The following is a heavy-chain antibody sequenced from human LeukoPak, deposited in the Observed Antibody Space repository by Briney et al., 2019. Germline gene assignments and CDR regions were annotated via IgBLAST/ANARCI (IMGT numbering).Heavy chain of an antibody. Sequence: GGSLRLSCAASGFTFSSYSMNWVRHAPGKGLEWVSSISSSSSYIYYADSVKGRFTISRDNAKKSLYLQMNSLRAEDTAVYYCARDNGISWFDPWGQETLVTVSS. D-gene: IGHD2-8*01. CDR2: ISSSSSYI. V-gene: IGHV3-21*01. CDR3: ARDNGISWFDP. CDR1: GFTFSSYS. J-gene: IGHJ5*02.